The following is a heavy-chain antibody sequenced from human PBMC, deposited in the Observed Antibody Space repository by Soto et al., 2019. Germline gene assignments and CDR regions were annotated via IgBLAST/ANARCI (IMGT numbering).Heavy chain of an antibody. Sequence: GPEVKKPGASVKVSCKASGYPFNTYGITWVRQAPGQGLEWMAWINAYNGNRIYAQNLQGRVTVTTDTSTSAAYMELMSLTSDDTAVYFCARDRDRVADIWGLGTMVTVSS. CDR2: INAYNGNR. J-gene: IGHJ3*02. V-gene: IGHV1-18*01. D-gene: IGHD2-15*01. CDR3: ARDRDRVADI. CDR1: GYPFNTYG.